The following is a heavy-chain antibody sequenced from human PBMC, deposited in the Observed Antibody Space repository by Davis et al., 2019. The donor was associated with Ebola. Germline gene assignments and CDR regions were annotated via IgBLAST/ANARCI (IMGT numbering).Heavy chain of an antibody. D-gene: IGHD3-22*01. CDR3: ARPGDISGYRVGYFDS. CDR1: GYNFASQW. Sequence: GESLKISCKGSGYNFASQWIGWVRQMPGEGLEWMAIIYPGDSETRYSPSFQGQVTISADKSITTAYLQWSSVRASDTAMYYCARPGDISGYRVGYFDSWGQGTQVTVSS. V-gene: IGHV5-51*01. J-gene: IGHJ4*02. CDR2: IYPGDSET.